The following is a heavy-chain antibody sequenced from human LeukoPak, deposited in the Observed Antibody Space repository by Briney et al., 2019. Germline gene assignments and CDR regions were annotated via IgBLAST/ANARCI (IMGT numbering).Heavy chain of an antibody. V-gene: IGHV4-59*01. J-gene: IGHJ6*02. CDR1: GGSISSYY. CDR2: IYYSGTS. D-gene: IGHD1-14*01. Sequence: SETLSLTCTVSGGSISSYYWSWIRQPPGKGLEWIGYIYYSGTSNYNPSLKGRVSMSVDTSQNRFSLKLSSVTAADTAVYYCARDRGKMNGYYYGMDVWGQGTTVTVSS. CDR3: ARDRGKMNGYYYGMDV.